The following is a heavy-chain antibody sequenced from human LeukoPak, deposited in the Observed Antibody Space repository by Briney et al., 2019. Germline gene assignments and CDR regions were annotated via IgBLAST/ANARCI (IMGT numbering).Heavy chain of an antibody. Sequence: PGGSLRLSCAASGFTFSSYEMNWVRQAPGKGLEWVSYISSSSSTIYYADSVKGRFTISRDNAKNSLYLQMNSLRAEDTAVYYCARDLFSDILTGYPRQSYWGQGTLVTVSS. CDR2: ISSSSSTI. V-gene: IGHV3-48*01. J-gene: IGHJ4*02. CDR3: ARDLFSDILTGYPRQSY. CDR1: GFTFSSYE. D-gene: IGHD3-9*01.